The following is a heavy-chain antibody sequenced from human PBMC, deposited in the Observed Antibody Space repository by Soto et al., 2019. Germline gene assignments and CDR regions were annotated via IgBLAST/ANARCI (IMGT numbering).Heavy chain of an antibody. J-gene: IGHJ2*01. D-gene: IGHD1-26*01. CDR2: IYWDDDK. CDR1: GFSLGTYGVG. Sequence: QITLNESGPTLVKPTQTLTLTCTFSGFSLGTYGVGVGWIRQPPGKALEWLALIYWDDDKRYSPSLKSRLTITTETSNRQAVLTLTNLDPVAKGTYFPAHRGGGIVDWYFDLWGRGTPVIVSS. V-gene: IGHV2-5*02. CDR3: AHRGGGIVDWYFDL.